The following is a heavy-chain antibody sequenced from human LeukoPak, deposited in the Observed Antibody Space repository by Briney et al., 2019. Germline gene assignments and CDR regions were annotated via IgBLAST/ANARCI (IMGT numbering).Heavy chain of an antibody. J-gene: IGHJ4*02. D-gene: IGHD4-23*01. CDR3: ARAPGPVVTQGPADY. V-gene: IGHV3-48*01. CDR1: GFTFSSYS. CDR2: ISSSSSTI. Sequence: GGSLRLSCAASGFTFSSYSMNWVRQAPGKGLEWVSYISSSSSTIYYADSVKGRFTISRDNAKNSLYLQMNSLRAEDTAVYYCARAPGPVVTQGPADYWGQGTLVTVSS.